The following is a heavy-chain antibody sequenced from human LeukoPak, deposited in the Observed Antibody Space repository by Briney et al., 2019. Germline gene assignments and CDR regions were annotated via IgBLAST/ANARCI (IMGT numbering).Heavy chain of an antibody. CDR2: IYTSGST. V-gene: IGHV4-61*02. D-gene: IGHD2-15*01. Sequence: PSETLSLTCTVSGGSISSGSYYWSWIRQPAGKGLEWIGRIYTSGSTNYNPSLKSRVTISVDTSKNRFSLKLSSVTAADTAVYYCARGHCSGGSCYSGFWYFDLWGRGTLVTVSS. CDR1: GGSISSGSYY. J-gene: IGHJ2*01. CDR3: ARGHCSGGSCYSGFWYFDL.